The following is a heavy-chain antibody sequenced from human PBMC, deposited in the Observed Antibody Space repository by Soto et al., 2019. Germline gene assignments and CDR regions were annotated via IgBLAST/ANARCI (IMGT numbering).Heavy chain of an antibody. V-gene: IGHV3-21*01. CDR2: ISSSSSYI. CDR1: GFTFSSYS. D-gene: IGHD1-26*01. CDR3: ASGYSGYYYGMDV. Sequence: SLRLSCAASGFTFSSYSMNWVRQAPGKGLEWVSSISSSSSYIYYADSVKGRFTISRDNAKNSLYLQMNSLRAEDTAVYYCASGYSGYYYGMDVWGQGTTVTVSS. J-gene: IGHJ6*02.